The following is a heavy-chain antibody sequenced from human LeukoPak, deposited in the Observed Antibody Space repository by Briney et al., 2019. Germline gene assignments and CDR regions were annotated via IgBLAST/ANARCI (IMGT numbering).Heavy chain of an antibody. CDR1: GFTFGSYG. Sequence: GGSLRLSCAASGFTFGSYGMHWVRQAPGKGLDWVALVRYDGNNPYYSASVKGRFTISRDNSKNTVLLQMNNLRLEDAAVYYCARGSRYGDYPYYCDFWGQGTLVTVSS. V-gene: IGHV3-30*02. D-gene: IGHD4-17*01. CDR3: ARGSRYGDYPYYCDF. J-gene: IGHJ4*02. CDR2: VRYDGNNP.